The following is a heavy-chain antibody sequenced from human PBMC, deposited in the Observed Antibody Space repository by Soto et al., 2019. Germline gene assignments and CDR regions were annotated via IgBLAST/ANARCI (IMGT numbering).Heavy chain of an antibody. J-gene: IGHJ3*02. D-gene: IGHD1-7*01. V-gene: IGHV3-23*01. CDR3: AKDRYNWNYDHAFDI. Sequence: PGGSLRLSCAASGFSFSSLAMSWVRQAPGKGLEWVSAISGSGGSTYYADSVKGRFTISRDNSKNTLYLQMNSLRAEDTAVYYCAKDRYNWNYDHAFDIWGQGTMVTVSS. CDR2: ISGSGGST. CDR1: GFSFSSLA.